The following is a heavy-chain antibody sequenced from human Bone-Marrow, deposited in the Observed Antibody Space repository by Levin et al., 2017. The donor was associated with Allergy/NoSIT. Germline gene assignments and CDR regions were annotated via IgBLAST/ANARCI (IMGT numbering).Heavy chain of an antibody. CDR3: ARKLGFEGWFDP. CDR2: IFHSVTT. CDR1: GDFINSGDYY. J-gene: IGHJ5*02. V-gene: IGHV4-30-4*01. Sequence: SETLSLTCTVSGDFINSGDYYWSWIRQHPEKGLEWIGYIFHSVTTFYHPSLASRVSISVDTSKNQFSLRLRSVTAADTAVYYCARKLGFEGWFDPWGQGTPVTVSS. D-gene: IGHD1-26*01.